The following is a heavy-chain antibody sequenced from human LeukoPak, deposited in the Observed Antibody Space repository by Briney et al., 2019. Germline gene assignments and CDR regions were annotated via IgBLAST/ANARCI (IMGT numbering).Heavy chain of an antibody. Sequence: ASVKVSCKASGYTFTSCGISWVRQAPGQGLEWMGWISAYNGNTNYAQKLQGRVTMTTDTSTSTAYMELRSLRSDDTAVYYCARANYYYYYMDVWGKGTTVTVSS. J-gene: IGHJ6*03. CDR3: ARANYYYYYMDV. V-gene: IGHV1-18*01. CDR1: GYTFTSCG. CDR2: ISAYNGNT.